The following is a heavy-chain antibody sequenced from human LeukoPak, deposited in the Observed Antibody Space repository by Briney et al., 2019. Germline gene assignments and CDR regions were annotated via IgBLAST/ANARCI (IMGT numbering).Heavy chain of an antibody. CDR2: ISSSSSYI. D-gene: IGHD4-17*01. Sequence: GGSLRLSCAASGFTFSSYSMNWVRQAPGKGLEWVSSISSSSSYIYYADSVKGRLTISRDNAKNSLYLQMNSLRAEDTAVYYCARDLPVTIDYWGQGTLVTVSS. J-gene: IGHJ4*02. V-gene: IGHV3-21*01. CDR3: ARDLPVTIDY. CDR1: GFTFSSYS.